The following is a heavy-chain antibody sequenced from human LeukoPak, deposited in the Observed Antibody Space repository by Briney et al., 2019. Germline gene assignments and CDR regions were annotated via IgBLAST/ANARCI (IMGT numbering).Heavy chain of an antibody. CDR2: ISAYNGNT. CDR1: GYTFTNYG. Sequence: ASVKVSCKASGYTFTNYGINWVRQAPGQGLEWMGWISAYNGNTNYAQKLQGRVTMTTDTSTSTAYMELRSLRSVDTAVYYCARGASNPLGYSSGWYYWFDPWGQGTLVTVSS. V-gene: IGHV1-18*01. CDR3: ARGASNPLGYSSGWYYWFDP. J-gene: IGHJ5*02. D-gene: IGHD6-19*01.